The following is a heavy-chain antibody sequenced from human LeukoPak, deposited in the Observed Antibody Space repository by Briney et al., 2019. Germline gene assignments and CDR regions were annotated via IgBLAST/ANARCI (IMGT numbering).Heavy chain of an antibody. J-gene: IGHJ4*02. Sequence: GASVKVSCKASGYTFTSYGISWVRQAPGQGLEWMGWMSAYNGNTNYAQKLQGRVTMTTDTSTSTAYMELRSLRSDDTAVYYCARSPYDILTGYYPFDYWGQGTLVTVSS. V-gene: IGHV1-18*01. CDR2: MSAYNGNT. D-gene: IGHD3-9*01. CDR1: GYTFTSYG. CDR3: ARSPYDILTGYYPFDY.